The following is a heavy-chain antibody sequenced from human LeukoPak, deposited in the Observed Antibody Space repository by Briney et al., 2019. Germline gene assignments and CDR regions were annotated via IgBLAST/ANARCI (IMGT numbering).Heavy chain of an antibody. Sequence: SETLSLACAVYGGSFSGYYWSWIRQPPGKGLEWIGEINHSGSTNYNPSLKSRVTISVDTSKNQFSLKLSSVTAADTAVYYCARRFLYSSSWYGYWGQGTLVTVSS. CDR3: ARRFLYSSSWYGY. CDR1: GGSFSGYY. V-gene: IGHV4-34*01. J-gene: IGHJ4*02. CDR2: INHSGST. D-gene: IGHD6-13*01.